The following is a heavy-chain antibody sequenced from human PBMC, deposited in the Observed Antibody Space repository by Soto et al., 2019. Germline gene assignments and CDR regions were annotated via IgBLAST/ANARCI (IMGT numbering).Heavy chain of an antibody. V-gene: IGHV3-73*01. CDR1: GFTFSGSA. CDR2: IRSKANSYAT. CDR3: TRHAFDYYYYMDV. Sequence: GGSLRIACAASGFTFSGSAMHWVRQASGKGLEWVGRIRSKANSYATAYAASVKGRFTISRDDSKNTAYLQMNSLKTEDTAVYYCTRHAFDYYYYMDVWGKGTTVTVSS. J-gene: IGHJ6*03.